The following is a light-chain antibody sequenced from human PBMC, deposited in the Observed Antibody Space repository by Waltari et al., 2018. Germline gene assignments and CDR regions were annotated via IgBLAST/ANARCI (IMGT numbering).Light chain of an antibody. J-gene: IGKJ1*01. CDR3: QQYNNWPPWT. Sequence: EIVLTQSPATLSLSPGERATLSCRASQSVSRSLAWYQQKPGQAPRLLIYDLSNRATGTPARFSGSGSGTDFTLTISSLQSEDFAVYYCQQYNNWPPWTFGQGTKVEIK. V-gene: IGKV3-11*01. CDR2: DLS. CDR1: QSVSRS.